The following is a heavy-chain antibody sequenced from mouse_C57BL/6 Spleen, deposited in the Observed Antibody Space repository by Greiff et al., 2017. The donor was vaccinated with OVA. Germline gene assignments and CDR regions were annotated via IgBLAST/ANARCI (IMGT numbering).Heavy chain of an antibody. J-gene: IGHJ3*01. V-gene: IGHV3-6*01. D-gene: IGHD2-5*01. CDR1: GYSITSAYY. CDR3: AIAYSNYEDWFAY. CDR2: ISYDGSN. Sequence: EVQLQQSGPGLVKPSQSLSLTCSVTGYSITSAYYCNWIRQFPGNHLEWMGYISYDGSNNYNPTLKNRISLTRDTSTNQFFLKLNAVTTEDTAAYYCAIAYSNYEDWFAYWGQGTLVTVSA.